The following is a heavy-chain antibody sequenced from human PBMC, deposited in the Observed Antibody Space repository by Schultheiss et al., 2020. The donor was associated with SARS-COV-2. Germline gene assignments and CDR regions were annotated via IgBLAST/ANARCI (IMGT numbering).Heavy chain of an antibody. D-gene: IGHD3-16*01. CDR1: GGSFSGYY. CDR2: IYYSGST. Sequence: SETLSLTCAVYGGSFSGYYWSWIRQPPGKALEWIGYIYYSGSTYYNPSLKSRVTISVDTSKNQFSLKLSSVTAADTAVYYCARVMITFGGVTNWFDPWGQGTLVTVSS. CDR3: ARVMITFGGVTNWFDP. J-gene: IGHJ5*02. V-gene: IGHV4-34*09.